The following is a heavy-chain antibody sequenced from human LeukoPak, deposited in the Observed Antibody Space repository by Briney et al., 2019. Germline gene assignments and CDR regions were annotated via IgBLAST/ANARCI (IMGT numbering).Heavy chain of an antibody. CDR1: GYSISSGYY. V-gene: IGHV4-38-2*02. J-gene: IGHJ5*02. CDR3: ARGGYYGSGNDFRFDP. Sequence: SETLSLTCTVSGYSISSGYYWGWIRQPPGKGLEWIGSIYHSGSTYYNPSLKSRVTISVDTSKNQFSLKLSSVTAADTAIYYCARGGYYGSGNDFRFDPWGQGTLVTVSS. D-gene: IGHD3-10*01. CDR2: IYHSGST.